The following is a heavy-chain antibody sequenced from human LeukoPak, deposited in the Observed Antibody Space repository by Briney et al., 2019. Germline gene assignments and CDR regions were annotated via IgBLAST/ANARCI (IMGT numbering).Heavy chain of an antibody. CDR3: ARIDDSSGYYYRY. CDR1: GYTFTSYY. D-gene: IGHD3-22*01. J-gene: IGHJ4*02. V-gene: IGHV1-2*02. Sequence: ASVRVSCKASGYTFTSYYMHWVRQAPGQGLEWMGWINPNSGGTNYAQKFQGRVTMTRDTSISTAYMELSRLRSDDTAVYYCARIDDSSGYYYRYWGQGTLVTAPS. CDR2: INPNSGGT.